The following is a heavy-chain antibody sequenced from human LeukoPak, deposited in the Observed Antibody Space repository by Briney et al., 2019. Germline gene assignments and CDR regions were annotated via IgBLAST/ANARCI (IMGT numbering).Heavy chain of an antibody. CDR1: GFTVSSNY. V-gene: IGHV3-66*01. J-gene: IGHJ4*02. CDR2: IYSGGST. Sequence: GGSLRLSCAASGFTVSSNYMSWVRQAPGKGLEWVSIIYSGGSTYYTDSVRGRFIISRDISKNTLYFQMNSLRAEDTAVYYCARVGDCGRASCYAIDYWGQGTLVTVSS. D-gene: IGHD2-2*01. CDR3: ARVGDCGRASCYAIDY.